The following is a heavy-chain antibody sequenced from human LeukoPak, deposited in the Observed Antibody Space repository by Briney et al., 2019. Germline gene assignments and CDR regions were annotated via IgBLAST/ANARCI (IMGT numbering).Heavy chain of an antibody. CDR2: ISYDGSYT. Sequence: SGGSLRLSCAASGFTLRTYAMHWVRQAPGKGLEWVAVISYDGSYTYYADSVRGRFTISRDSSKNTLYLQMSSLRAEDTAVYYCARADFYGSGSHPPGGFDYWGQGTLVTVSS. CDR3: ARADFYGSGSHPPGGFDY. D-gene: IGHD3-10*01. J-gene: IGHJ4*02. CDR1: GFTLRTYA. V-gene: IGHV3-30*04.